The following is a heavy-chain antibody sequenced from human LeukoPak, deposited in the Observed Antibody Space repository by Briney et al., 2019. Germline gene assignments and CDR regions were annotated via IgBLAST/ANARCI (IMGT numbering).Heavy chain of an antibody. D-gene: IGHD3-10*01. CDR2: ISYDGSNK. CDR1: GFTFSSYA. V-gene: IGHV3-30*04. J-gene: IGHJ4*02. Sequence: GSLRLSCAASGFTFSSYAMHWVRQAPGKGLEWVAVISYDGSNKYYADSVKSRFTISRDNSKNTLYLQMNSLKTEDTAVYYCTRQNYYGSGSYYNVQDYWGQGTLVTVSS. CDR3: TRQNYYGSGSYYNVQDY.